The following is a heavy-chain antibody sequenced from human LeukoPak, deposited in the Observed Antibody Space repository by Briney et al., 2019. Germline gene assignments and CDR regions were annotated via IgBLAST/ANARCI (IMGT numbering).Heavy chain of an antibody. V-gene: IGHV3-33*03. J-gene: IGHJ1*01. CDR1: GFTFSSYG. CDR2: IWYDGSNK. Sequence: GRPLRLSCAASGFTFSSYGMHWVRQAPGKGLEWVAVIWYDGSNKYYADSVKGRFTISRDNAKNSLYLQMNSLRAEDTALYYCAKDPAAMGEYFQHWGQGTLVTVSS. CDR3: AKDPAAMGEYFQH. D-gene: IGHD2-2*01.